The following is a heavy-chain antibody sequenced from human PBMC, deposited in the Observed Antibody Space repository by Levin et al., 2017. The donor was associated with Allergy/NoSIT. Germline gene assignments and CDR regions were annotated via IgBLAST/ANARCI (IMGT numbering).Heavy chain of an antibody. CDR3: AKELGVVDYYYGMDV. J-gene: IGHJ6*02. CDR2: ISYDGSNK. D-gene: IGHD3-16*01. CDR1: GFTFSSYG. Sequence: GGSLRLSCAASGFTFSSYGMHWVRQAPGKGLEWVAVISYDGSNKYYADSVKGRFTISRDNSKNTLYLQMNSLRAEDTAVYYCAKELGVVDYYYGMDVWGQGTTVTVSS. V-gene: IGHV3-30*18.